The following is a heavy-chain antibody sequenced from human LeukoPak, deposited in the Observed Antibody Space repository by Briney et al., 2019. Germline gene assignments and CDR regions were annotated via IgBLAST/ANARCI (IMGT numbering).Heavy chain of an antibody. D-gene: IGHD5-24*01. CDR1: GFTFSSYE. V-gene: IGHV3-48*03. CDR3: ARDFSVATIYYYYYYMDV. J-gene: IGHJ6*03. Sequence: PGGSLRLSCAASGFTFSSYEMNWVRQAPGKGLEWASYISTGGSTIYYADSVKGRFTISRDNAKNSLYLQMNSLRAEDTAVYYCARDFSVATIYYYYYYMDVWGKGTTVTVSS. CDR2: ISTGGSTI.